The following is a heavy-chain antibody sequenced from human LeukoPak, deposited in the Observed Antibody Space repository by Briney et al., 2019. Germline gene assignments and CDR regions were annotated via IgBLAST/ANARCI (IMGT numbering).Heavy chain of an antibody. J-gene: IGHJ4*02. Sequence: GGSLRLSCAASGFTVSSNYMSWVRQAPGKGLEWVSVIYSGGSTYYADSVKGRFTISRDNSKNTLYLQMNSLRAEDTAVYYCAKDGSGSYIFGLDYWGQGTLVTVSS. D-gene: IGHD3-10*01. V-gene: IGHV3-53*05. CDR3: AKDGSGSYIFGLDY. CDR1: GFTVSSNY. CDR2: IYSGGST.